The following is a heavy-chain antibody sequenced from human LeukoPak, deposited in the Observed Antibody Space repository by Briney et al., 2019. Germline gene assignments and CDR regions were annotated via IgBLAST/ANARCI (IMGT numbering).Heavy chain of an antibody. CDR1: GFTFSIYT. D-gene: IGHD4/OR15-4a*01. CDR3: ARDLAWGAY. CDR2: ITSSSSSI. Sequence: GGSLRLSCVASGFTFSIYTMSWARQAPGKGLEWVSSITSSSSSIYSADSVKGRLTISRDNAKNSLYLEMNGLRDEDTAVYYYARDLAWGAYWGQGTLVTVSS. J-gene: IGHJ4*02. V-gene: IGHV3-21*01.